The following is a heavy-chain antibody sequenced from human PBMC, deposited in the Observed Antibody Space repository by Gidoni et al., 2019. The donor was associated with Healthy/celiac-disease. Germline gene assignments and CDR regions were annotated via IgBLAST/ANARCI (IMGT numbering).Heavy chain of an antibody. CDR1: GSTFSSYW. V-gene: IGHV3-7*01. CDR3: ARETHYYDSSGYSGY. J-gene: IGHJ4*02. CDR2: IKQDGSEK. Sequence: EVQLVESGGGLVQPGGSLRLSCAASGSTFSSYWMSWVRQAPGKGLEWVANIKQDGSEKDYVDSVKGRFTISRDNAKNSLYLQMNSLRAEDTAVYYCARETHYYDSSGYSGYWGQGTLVTVSS. D-gene: IGHD3-22*01.